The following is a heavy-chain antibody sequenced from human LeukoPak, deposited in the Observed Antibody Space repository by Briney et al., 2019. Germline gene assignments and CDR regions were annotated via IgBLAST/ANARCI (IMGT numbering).Heavy chain of an antibody. Sequence: SETLSLTCTVSGGSFSSGSYYWSWIRQPPGKGLEWIGYIYYSGSTNYNPSLKSRVTISVDTSKNQFSLKLSSVTAADTAVYYCARERLGSSDAFDIWGQGTMVTVSS. V-gene: IGHV4-61*01. D-gene: IGHD2-15*01. CDR3: ARERLGSSDAFDI. J-gene: IGHJ3*02. CDR2: IYYSGST. CDR1: GGSFSSGSYY.